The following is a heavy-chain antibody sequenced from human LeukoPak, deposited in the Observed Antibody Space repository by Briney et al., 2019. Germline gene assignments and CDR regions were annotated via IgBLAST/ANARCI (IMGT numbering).Heavy chain of an antibody. D-gene: IGHD3-22*01. Sequence: GGSLRLSCAASGFTFSSYAMHWVRQAPGKGLEWVAVISYDGSNKYYADSVKGRFTISRDNSKNTLYLQMNSLRAEDTAVYYCARGDSGYYYGVFDYWGQGTLVTVSS. CDR1: GFTFSSYA. CDR2: ISYDGSNK. V-gene: IGHV3-30-3*01. CDR3: ARGDSGYYYGVFDY. J-gene: IGHJ4*02.